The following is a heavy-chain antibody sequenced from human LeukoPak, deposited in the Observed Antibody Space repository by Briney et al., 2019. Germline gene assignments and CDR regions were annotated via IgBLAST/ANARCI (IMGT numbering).Heavy chain of an antibody. CDR2: IYSGGST. D-gene: IGHD5-24*01. CDR1: GFTVSSNY. V-gene: IGHV3-53*04. Sequence: GGSLRLSCAASGFTVSSNYMSWVRQVPGKGLEWVSVIYSGGSTYYADSVKGRFTISRHNSKNTLYLQMNSPRAEDTAVYYCARDRGDGYNAFDYWGQGTLVTVSS. J-gene: IGHJ4*02. CDR3: ARDRGDGYNAFDY.